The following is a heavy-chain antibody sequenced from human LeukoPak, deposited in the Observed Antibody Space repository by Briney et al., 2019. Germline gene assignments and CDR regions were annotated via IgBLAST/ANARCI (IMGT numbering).Heavy chain of an antibody. V-gene: IGHV4-59*01. D-gene: IGHD3-9*01. CDR2: IYYSGST. Sequence: SETPSLTCTVSGGSISSYYWSWIRQPPGRGLEGVGWIYYSGSTNYNPSLKSRVPISVDTSKNQFSLKLSSVTAADTAVYYCARARADDYDILTGYLDYWGQGTLVTVSS. CDR1: GGSISSYY. J-gene: IGHJ4*02. CDR3: ARARADDYDILTGYLDY.